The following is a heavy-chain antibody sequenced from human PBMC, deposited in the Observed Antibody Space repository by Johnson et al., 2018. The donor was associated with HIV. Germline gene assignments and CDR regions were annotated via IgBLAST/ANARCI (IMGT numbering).Heavy chain of an antibody. J-gene: IGHJ3*02. CDR2: IYSGGST. Sequence: VYLVESGGGLLQPGGSLRLSCAASGFTFSSFAMSWVRQAPGKGLEWVSVIYSGGSTYYAAPVKGRFTISRDDSKNTLYLQMNSLKTEDTAVYYCTTAAAAPYAFDIWGQGTMVTVSS. CDR1: GFTFSSFA. CDR3: TTAAAAPYAFDI. D-gene: IGHD6-13*01. V-gene: IGHV3-23*03.